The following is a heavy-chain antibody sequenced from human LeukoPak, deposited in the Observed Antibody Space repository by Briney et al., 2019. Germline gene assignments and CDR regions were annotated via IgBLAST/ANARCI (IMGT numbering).Heavy chain of an antibody. CDR3: ARDGPSGRFDP. J-gene: IGHJ5*02. Sequence: PGGSLRLSCAASGFTFSSYWMSWVRQAPGKGLEWVANLKQDGSEKYYVDSVKGRFTISRDNAKNSLYLQMNSLRAEDTAVYYCARDGPSGRFDPWGQGTLVTVSS. D-gene: IGHD3/OR15-3a*01. V-gene: IGHV3-7*01. CDR2: LKQDGSEK. CDR1: GFTFSSYW.